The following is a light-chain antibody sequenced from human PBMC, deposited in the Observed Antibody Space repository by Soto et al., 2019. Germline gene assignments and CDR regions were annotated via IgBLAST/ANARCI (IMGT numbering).Light chain of an antibody. CDR2: GAS. J-gene: IGKJ1*01. CDR3: HQYHNWPPWT. V-gene: IGKV3-15*01. CDR1: QSVSSS. Sequence: VALTQSPATLSVSPGERATLSCRASQSVSSSVAWYQQKPGQAPRLLIYGASTRATGTPPRFSGSGSGTEFTLTISSLQSEDFAVYYCHQYHNWPPWTFGQGTKVDIK.